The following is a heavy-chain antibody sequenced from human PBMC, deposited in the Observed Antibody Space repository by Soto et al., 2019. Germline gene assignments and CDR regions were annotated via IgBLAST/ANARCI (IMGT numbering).Heavy chain of an antibody. D-gene: IGHD6-19*01. CDR3: ARDLAVGLVDY. J-gene: IGHJ4*02. Sequence: QVQLVQSGAEVKKPGASVKVSCKASGYTFTSYGISWVRQAPGQGLEWMGWISADNGNTKYAQKLQGRVTMTTDTTTSTVYMELRSLRSDDTDVYYCARDLAVGLVDYWGQGSLVTVSS. V-gene: IGHV1-18*01. CDR1: GYTFTSYG. CDR2: ISADNGNT.